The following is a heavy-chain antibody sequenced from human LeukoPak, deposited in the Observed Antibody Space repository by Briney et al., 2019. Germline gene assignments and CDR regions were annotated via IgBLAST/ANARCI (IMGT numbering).Heavy chain of an antibody. CDR2: IKQDGSEK. Sequence: ETLSLTCAVYGGSFSGYYWSWVRQAPGKGLEWVANIKQDGSEKYYVDSVKGRFTISRDNAKNSLYLQMNSLRAEDTAVYYCARTAGVSDYWGQGTLVTVSS. CDR3: ARTAGVSDY. D-gene: IGHD2-8*01. V-gene: IGHV3-7*01. J-gene: IGHJ4*02. CDR1: GGSFSGYY.